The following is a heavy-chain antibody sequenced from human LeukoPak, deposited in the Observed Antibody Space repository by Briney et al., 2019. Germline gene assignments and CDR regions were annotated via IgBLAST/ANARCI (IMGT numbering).Heavy chain of an antibody. D-gene: IGHD3-22*01. V-gene: IGHV4-39*01. CDR3: ARHRMYYYDSSGRGVADAFDI. CDR1: GGSISSSSYY. CDR2: IYYSGST. J-gene: IGHJ3*02. Sequence: SETLSLTCTVSGGSISSSSYYWGWIRQPPGRGLEWIGSIYYSGSTYYNPSLKSRVTISVDTSKNQFSLKLSSVTAADTAVYYCARHRMYYYDSSGRGVADAFDIWGQGTMVTVSS.